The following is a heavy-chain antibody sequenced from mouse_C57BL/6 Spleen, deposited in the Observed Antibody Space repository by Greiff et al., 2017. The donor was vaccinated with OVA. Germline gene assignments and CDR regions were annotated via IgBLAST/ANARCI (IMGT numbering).Heavy chain of an antibody. Sequence: EVQLVESGEGLVKPGGSLKLSCAASGFTFSSYAMSWVRQTPEKRLEWVAYISSGGGYIYYADTVKGRFTISRDNARNTLYLQMSSLKSEDTAMYYSAREASLPYFDDWGQGTTLTVSS. CDR3: AREASLPYFDD. CDR2: ISSGGGYI. V-gene: IGHV5S21*01. D-gene: IGHD6-1*01. J-gene: IGHJ2*01. CDR1: GFTFSSYA.